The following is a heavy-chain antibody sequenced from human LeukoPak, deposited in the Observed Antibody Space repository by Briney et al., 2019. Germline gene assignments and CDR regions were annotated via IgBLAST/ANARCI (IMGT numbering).Heavy chain of an antibody. D-gene: IGHD2-21*02. CDR2: INPNSGGT. V-gene: IGHV1-2*02. CDR3: ATSRAYCGGDCYPTPFDY. CDR1: GYTFTGYY. J-gene: IGHJ4*02. Sequence: ASVKVSCKASGYTFTGYYMHWVRQAPGQGLKWMGWINPNSGGTNYAQKFQGRVTMTRDTSISTAYMELSRLRSDDTAVYYCATSRAYCGGDCYPTPFDYWGQGTLVTLSS.